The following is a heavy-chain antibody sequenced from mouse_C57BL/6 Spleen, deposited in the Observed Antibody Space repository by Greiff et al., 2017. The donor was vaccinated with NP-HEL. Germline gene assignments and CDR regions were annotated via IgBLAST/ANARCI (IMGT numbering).Heavy chain of an antibody. J-gene: IGHJ4*01. CDR2: IDPNSGGT. D-gene: IGHD1-1*01. V-gene: IGHV1-72*01. CDR3: AREDYGSSYYYYAMDY. CDR1: GYTFTSYW. Sequence: QVQLQQPGAELVKPGASVKLSCKASGYTFTSYWMHWVKQRPGRGLEWIGRIDPNSGGTKYNEKFKSKATLTVDKPSSTAYMQLSSLTSEDAAVYYCAREDYGSSYYYYAMDYWGQGTSVTVSS.